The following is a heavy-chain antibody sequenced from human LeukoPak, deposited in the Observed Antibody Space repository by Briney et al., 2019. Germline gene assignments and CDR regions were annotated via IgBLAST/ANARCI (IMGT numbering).Heavy chain of an antibody. V-gene: IGHV3-9*01. Sequence: GRSLRLSCAASGFTFNDFAMHWVRLTPAKGMEWVSGISWNSGRIGYADSVKGRFTISRDNAKNSLYLQMNSLGAEDTALYYCVKVTAAGFVDHWGQGTLVTVSS. CDR2: ISWNSGRI. D-gene: IGHD6-13*01. J-gene: IGHJ4*02. CDR1: GFTFNDFA. CDR3: VKVTAAGFVDH.